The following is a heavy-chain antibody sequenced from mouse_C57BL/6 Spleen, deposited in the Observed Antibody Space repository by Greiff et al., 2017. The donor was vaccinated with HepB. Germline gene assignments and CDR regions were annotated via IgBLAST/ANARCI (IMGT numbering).Heavy chain of an antibody. CDR3: SRSWGYDSAWFAY. V-gene: IGHV1-54*01. D-gene: IGHD2-2*01. Sequence: VQLQQSGAELVRPGTSVKVSCKASGYAFTNYLIEWVKQRPGQGLEWIGVINPGSGGTNYNEKFKGKATLTADKSSSTAYMQLSSLTSEDSAVYFCSRSWGYDSAWFAYWGQGTPVTVSA. CDR2: INPGSGGT. CDR1: GYAFTNYL. J-gene: IGHJ3*01.